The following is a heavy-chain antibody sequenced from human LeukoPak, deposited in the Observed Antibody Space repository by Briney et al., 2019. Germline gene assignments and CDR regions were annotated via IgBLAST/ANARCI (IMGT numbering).Heavy chain of an antibody. D-gene: IGHD5-12*01. CDR2: INPNSGGA. V-gene: IGHV1-2*02. J-gene: IGHJ4*02. CDR1: GYTSIGYY. CDR3: AREGSGFDFDY. Sequence: ASVKVSCKASGYTSIGYYIHWVRQAPGQGLEWMGWINPNSGGAKYVQKFQGRVTITRDTSITTAHMELTRLRSDDTAVYYCAREGSGFDFDYWGQGTLVTVSS.